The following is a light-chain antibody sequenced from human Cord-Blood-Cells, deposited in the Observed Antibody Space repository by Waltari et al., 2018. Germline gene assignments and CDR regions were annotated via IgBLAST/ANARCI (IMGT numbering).Light chain of an antibody. Sequence: DIQMTQSPSSLSASVGVRVTITCPASPSISSYLNWYQQKPGKAPKLLIYAASSLQSGVPSRVSGSGSGTDFTLTISSLQPEDFATYYCQQSYSTPWTFGQGTKVEIK. J-gene: IGKJ1*01. CDR3: QQSYSTPWT. V-gene: IGKV1-39*01. CDR2: AAS. CDR1: PSISSY.